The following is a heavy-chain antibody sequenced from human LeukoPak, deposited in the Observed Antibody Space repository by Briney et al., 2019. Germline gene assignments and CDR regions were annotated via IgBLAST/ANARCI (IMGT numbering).Heavy chain of an antibody. V-gene: IGHV4-30-2*01. Sequence: PSQTLSLTCAVSGGSISSGGYSWSWIRQPPGKGLEWIGYIYHSGSTYYNPSLKSRVTISVDRSKNQFSLKLSSVTAADTAVYYCARAPVLRVFDYWGQGTLVTVSS. J-gene: IGHJ4*02. CDR1: GGSISSGGYS. D-gene: IGHD2-8*02. CDR3: ARAPVLRVFDY. CDR2: IYHSGST.